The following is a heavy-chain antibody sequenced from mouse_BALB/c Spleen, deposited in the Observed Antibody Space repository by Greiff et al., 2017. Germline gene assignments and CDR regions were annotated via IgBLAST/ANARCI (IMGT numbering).Heavy chain of an antibody. CDR1: GFSLTSYG. CDR2: IWAGGST. V-gene: IGHV2-9*02. J-gene: IGHJ4*01. Sequence: QVQLKESGPGLVAPSQSLSITCTVSGFSLTSYGVHWVRQPPGKGLEWLGVIWAGGSTNYNSALMSRLSISKDNSKSQVFLKMNSLQTDDTAMYYCASPYDYDEGAYAMDYWGQGTSVTVSS. D-gene: IGHD2-4*01. CDR3: ASPYDYDEGAYAMDY.